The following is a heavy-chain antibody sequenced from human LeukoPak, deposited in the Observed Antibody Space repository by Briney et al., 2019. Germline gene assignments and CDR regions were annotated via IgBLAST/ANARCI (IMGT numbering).Heavy chain of an antibody. J-gene: IGHJ6*02. CDR3: ARELYGSGSYFYYYYGMDV. Sequence: GGSLRLSCAASGFTFSSYWMSWVRQAPGKGLEWVANIKQDGSEKYYVASVKGRFTISRDNAKNSLYLQMNSLRAEDTAVYYCARELYGSGSYFYYYYGMDVWGQGTTVTVSS. V-gene: IGHV3-7*01. CDR1: GFTFSSYW. CDR2: IKQDGSEK. D-gene: IGHD3-10*01.